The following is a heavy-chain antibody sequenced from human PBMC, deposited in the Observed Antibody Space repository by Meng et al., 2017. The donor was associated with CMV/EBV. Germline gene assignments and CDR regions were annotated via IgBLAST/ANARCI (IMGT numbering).Heavy chain of an antibody. V-gene: IGHV1-69*05. CDR3: ARYNYDSSGYRN. Sequence: SVKVSCKASGYTFTSYAMHWVRQAPGQRLEWMGGIIPIFGTANYAQKFQGRVTITTDESTSTAYMELSRLRSDDTAVYYCARYNYDSSGYRNWGQGTLVTVSS. D-gene: IGHD3-22*01. CDR1: GYTFTSYA. CDR2: IIPIFGTA. J-gene: IGHJ4*02.